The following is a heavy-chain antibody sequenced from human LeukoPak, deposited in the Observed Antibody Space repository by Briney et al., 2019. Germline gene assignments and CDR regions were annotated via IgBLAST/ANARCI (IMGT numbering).Heavy chain of an antibody. Sequence: ASVKVSCKASGYTFTSYAMNWVRQAPGQGLEWMGRINTNTGNPTYAQGFTGRFVFSLDTSVSTAYLQISSLKAEDTAVYYCARCGYYDSSGHQGTPRDAFDIWGQGTMVTVSS. J-gene: IGHJ3*02. CDR2: INTNTGNP. D-gene: IGHD3-22*01. CDR3: ARCGYYDSSGHQGTPRDAFDI. CDR1: GYTFTSYA. V-gene: IGHV7-4-1*02.